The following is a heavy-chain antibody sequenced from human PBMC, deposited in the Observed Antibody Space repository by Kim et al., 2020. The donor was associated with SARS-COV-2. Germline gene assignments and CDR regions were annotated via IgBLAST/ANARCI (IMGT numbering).Heavy chain of an antibody. Sequence: SETLSLTCGVSGGSMNYRDWWSWVRQPPGRGLEWIGGISHSGRTNYNPSLQGRVILSVDESKNQISLSLNSATAADSALYYCANSENCVGGSCHSTYWG. D-gene: IGHD2-21*01. CDR2: ISHSGRT. J-gene: IGHJ4*01. V-gene: IGHV4-4*02. CDR1: GGSMNYRDW. CDR3: ANSENCVGGSCHSTY.